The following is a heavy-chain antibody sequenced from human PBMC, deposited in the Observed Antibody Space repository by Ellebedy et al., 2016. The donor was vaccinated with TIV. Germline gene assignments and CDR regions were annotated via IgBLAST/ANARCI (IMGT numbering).Heavy chain of an antibody. CDR3: ARVAVEYDPLTGHPNYDGMDV. Sequence: SETLSLXXAVYIGPFSGYTWSWIRQPPGKGLEWFGEITHSGTTNYNLSLKSRVTISVDTSKNQFSLRLSSVTAADTAVYYCARVAVEYDPLTGHPNYDGMDVWGQGTTVTVSS. V-gene: IGHV4-34*01. J-gene: IGHJ6*02. CDR1: IGPFSGYT. D-gene: IGHD3-9*01. CDR2: ITHSGTT.